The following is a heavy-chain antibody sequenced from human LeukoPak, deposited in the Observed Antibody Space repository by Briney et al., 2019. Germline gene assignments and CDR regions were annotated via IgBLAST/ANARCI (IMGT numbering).Heavy chain of an antibody. V-gene: IGHV4-4*08. J-gene: IGHJ3*01. CDR1: GDSISRYY. CDR2: IHSNGRT. D-gene: IGHD3-16*02. Sequence: PSETLSLTCTVSGDSISRYYWSWIRQHPGKGLEWIGYIHSNGRTNYNPSLKSRVTMSLDTSKNQFSLNLSSVTAADTAIYYCARDMQLSTWGLGTMVTVSS. CDR3: ARDMQLST.